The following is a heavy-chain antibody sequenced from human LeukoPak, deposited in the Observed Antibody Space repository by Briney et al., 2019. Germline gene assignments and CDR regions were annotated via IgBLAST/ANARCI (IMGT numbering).Heavy chain of an antibody. V-gene: IGHV3-23*01. CDR2: ISGSGGST. D-gene: IGHD3-22*01. Sequence: GGSLRLSCAASGFTFSSYAMSWVRQAPGKGLEWVSAISGSGGSTYYADSVKGRFTISRDNSKNTLYLQMNSLRAEDTAVYYCAKARYYYDSSGYSYYFDYRGQGTLVTVSS. CDR1: GFTFSSYA. CDR3: AKARYYYDSSGYSYYFDY. J-gene: IGHJ4*02.